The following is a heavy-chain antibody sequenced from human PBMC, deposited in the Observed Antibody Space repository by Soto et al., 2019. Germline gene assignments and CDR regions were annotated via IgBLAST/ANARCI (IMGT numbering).Heavy chain of an antibody. CDR3: ARAKMDCSSTSCPGYFDY. CDR2: ISYDGSNK. J-gene: IGHJ4*02. Sequence: GGSLRLSCAASGFTFSSYAMHWVRQAPGKGLEWVAVISYDGSNKYYADSVKGRFTISRDNSKNTLYLQMNSLRAEDTAVYYCARAKMDCSSTSCPGYFDYWGQGTLVTVSS. V-gene: IGHV3-30-3*01. D-gene: IGHD2-2*01. CDR1: GFTFSSYA.